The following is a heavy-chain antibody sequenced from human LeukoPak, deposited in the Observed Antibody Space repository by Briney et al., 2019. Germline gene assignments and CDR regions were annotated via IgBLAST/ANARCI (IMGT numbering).Heavy chain of an antibody. CDR2: IIPIFGTA. J-gene: IGHJ4*02. CDR3: ARDPPTLWGFFDY. CDR1: GGTFNSYA. D-gene: IGHD2-21*01. V-gene: IGHV1-69*01. Sequence: SVKVSCKASGGTFNSYAISWVRQAPGQGLEWMGGIIPIFGTANYAQKFQGRVTITADESTSTAYMELSSLRSEDTAVYYCARDPPTLWGFFDYWGQGTLVTVSS.